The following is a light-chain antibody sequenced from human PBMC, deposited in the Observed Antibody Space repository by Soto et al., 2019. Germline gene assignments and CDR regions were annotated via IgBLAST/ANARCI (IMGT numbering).Light chain of an antibody. CDR2: DVS. V-gene: IGLV2-11*01. CDR3: CSYAGSYTPLYV. J-gene: IGLJ1*01. Sequence: QSVLTQPRSVSGSPGQSVTISCTGTSSDVGGYNYVSWYQQHPGKAPKLMIYDVSKRPSGVPDRFSGSKSGNTASLTISGLQAEEEAHYYCCSYAGSYTPLYVFGTGTKVTVL. CDR1: SSDVGGYNY.